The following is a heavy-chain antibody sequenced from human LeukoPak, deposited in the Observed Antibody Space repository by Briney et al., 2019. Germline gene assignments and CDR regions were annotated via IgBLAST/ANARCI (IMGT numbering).Heavy chain of an antibody. V-gene: IGHV3-7*01. Sequence: GGSLRLSCAVSGFTFSSYGMSWVRQAPGKGLEWVANIKQDGSEKYYVDSVKGRFTISRDNAKNSLYLQMNSLRAEDTAVYYCARDWAGYPDYWGQGTLVTVSS. CDR2: IKQDGSEK. D-gene: IGHD3/OR15-3a*01. J-gene: IGHJ4*02. CDR3: ARDWAGYPDY. CDR1: GFTFSSYG.